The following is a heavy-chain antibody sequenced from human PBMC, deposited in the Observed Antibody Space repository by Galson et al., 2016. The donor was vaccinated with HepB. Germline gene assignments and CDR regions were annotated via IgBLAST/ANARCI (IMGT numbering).Heavy chain of an antibody. Sequence: SVKVSCKASGGTFSSYAISWVRQVPGQGLEWMGGIILAFGTINYAQKFQGRVTITADESTSTANMELSSLTSEDKAVYYCAKGRTASGGNGNYYYYGMDVWGQGTTVTVS. CDR2: IILAFGTI. V-gene: IGHV1-69*13. CDR3: AKGRTASGGNGNYYYYGMDV. CDR1: GGTFSSYA. J-gene: IGHJ6*02. D-gene: IGHD4-23*01.